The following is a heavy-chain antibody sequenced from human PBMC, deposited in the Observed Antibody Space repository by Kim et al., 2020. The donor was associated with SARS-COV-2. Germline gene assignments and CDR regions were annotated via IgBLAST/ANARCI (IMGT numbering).Heavy chain of an antibody. CDR2: ISSSSSYI. Sequence: GGSLRLSCAASGFTFSSYSMNWVRQAPGKGLEWVSSISSSSSYIYYADSVKGRFTISRDNAKNSLYLQMNSLRAEDTAVYYCARDGDHYDFWSGYYTGSRENNWFDPWGQGTLVTVSS. CDR3: ARDGDHYDFWSGYYTGSRENNWFDP. CDR1: GFTFSSYS. V-gene: IGHV3-21*01. D-gene: IGHD3-3*01. J-gene: IGHJ5*02.